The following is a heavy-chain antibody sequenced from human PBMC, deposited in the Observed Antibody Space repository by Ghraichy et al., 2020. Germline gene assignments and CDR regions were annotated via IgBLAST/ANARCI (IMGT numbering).Heavy chain of an antibody. Sequence: ESLNISCTVSGGSISSYYWSWIRQPPGKGLEWIGYIYYSGSTNYNPSLKSRVTISVDTSKNQFSLKLSSVTAADTAVYYCAKPAVRSGDIWGQGTMVTVSS. CDR2: IYYSGST. CDR1: GGSISSYY. V-gene: IGHV4-59*01. D-gene: IGHD1-14*01. CDR3: AKPAVRSGDI. J-gene: IGHJ3*02.